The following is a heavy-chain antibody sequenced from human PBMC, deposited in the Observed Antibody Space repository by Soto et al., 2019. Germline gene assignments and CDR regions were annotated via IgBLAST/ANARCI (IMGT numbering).Heavy chain of an antibody. CDR2: IVPIFRTA. V-gene: IGHV1-69*12. CDR1: GDTFSNYV. Sequence: QVQLVQSGAAVKKPGSSVKVACKVSGDTFSNYVINWVRQAPGQGLEWMGAIVPIFRTANYAQKFQGRVTITADAFTITAYMELSGLRSDDTATYYCARDTSAPGTFREDASDICGQGTLVTVSS. D-gene: IGHD6-13*01. J-gene: IGHJ3*02. CDR3: ARDTSAPGTFREDASDI.